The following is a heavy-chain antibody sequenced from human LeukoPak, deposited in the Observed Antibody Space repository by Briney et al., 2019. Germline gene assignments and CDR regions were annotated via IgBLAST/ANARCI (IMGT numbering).Heavy chain of an antibody. CDR1: GGSVSSGSYY. Sequence: SETLSLTCTVSGGSVSSGSYYWSWIRQPPGKGLEWIENIYYSGSTNYNPSLKSRVTISVDTSKNQFSLKLSSVTAADTAVYYCARVYGDYWFWFDPWGQGTLVTVSS. D-gene: IGHD4-17*01. J-gene: IGHJ5*02. V-gene: IGHV4-61*01. CDR2: IYYSGST. CDR3: ARVYGDYWFWFDP.